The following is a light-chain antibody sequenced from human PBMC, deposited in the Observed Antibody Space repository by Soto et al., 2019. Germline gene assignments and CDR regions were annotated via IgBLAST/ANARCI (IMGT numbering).Light chain of an antibody. CDR3: QQYASSPPGIT. J-gene: IGKJ5*01. V-gene: IGKV3-20*01. Sequence: EIVLTQSPGTLSLSPGERATLSCRASQSVSNNYLAWYQQKPGQAPRLLLYGASSRATGIPDRFSGSGSGTDFTLTISRLGPEDFAVYYGQQYASSPPGITFGQGTRLEI. CDR2: GAS. CDR1: QSVSNNY.